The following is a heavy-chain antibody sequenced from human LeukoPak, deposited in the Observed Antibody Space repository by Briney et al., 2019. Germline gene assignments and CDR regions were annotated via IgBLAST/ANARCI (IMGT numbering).Heavy chain of an antibody. J-gene: IGHJ4*02. Sequence: TGGSRRLSCAASGYTFISYAMSWVRQAPGKGLEWVSAVSGSGGSTYYADSVKGRFTVSRDNSKDTLYLQMNSLRAEDTAVYYCARERTFDYWGQGTLVTVSS. CDR1: GYTFISYA. V-gene: IGHV3-23*01. CDR3: ARERTFDY. CDR2: VSGSGGST.